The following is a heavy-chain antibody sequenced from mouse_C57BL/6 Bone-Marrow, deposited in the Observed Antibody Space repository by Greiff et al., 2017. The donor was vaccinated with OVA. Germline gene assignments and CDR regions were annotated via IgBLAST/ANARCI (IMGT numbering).Heavy chain of an antibody. CDR3: ARGGFYYSNYVGWYFDV. Sequence: QVQLQQSGAELVKPGASVKLSCKTSGYTFTSYWMHWVKQRPGQGLEWIGMIHPNSGSTNYNEKFKSKATLTVDKSSSTAYMQLSSLTSADSAVYYCARGGFYYSNYVGWYFDVWGTGTTVTVSS. CDR2: IHPNSGST. CDR1: GYTFTSYW. J-gene: IGHJ1*03. V-gene: IGHV1-64*01. D-gene: IGHD2-5*01.